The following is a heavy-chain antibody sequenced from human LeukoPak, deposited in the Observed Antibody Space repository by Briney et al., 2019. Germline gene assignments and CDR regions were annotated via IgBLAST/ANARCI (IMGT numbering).Heavy chain of an antibody. Sequence: PSETLSLTCTVSGGSISSYYWSWIRQPPGKGLEWIGYIYYSGSTNYNPSLKSRVTISVDTSKNQFSLKLSSVTAADTAVYYYARSAPRGYYYDSSGYSVWGQGTLVTVSS. CDR1: GGSISSYY. J-gene: IGHJ4*02. V-gene: IGHV4-59*01. CDR3: ARSAPRGYYYDSSGYSV. CDR2: IYYSGST. D-gene: IGHD3-22*01.